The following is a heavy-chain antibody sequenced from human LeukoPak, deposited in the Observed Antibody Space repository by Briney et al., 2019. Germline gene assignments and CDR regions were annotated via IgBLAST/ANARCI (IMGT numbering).Heavy chain of an antibody. CDR1: GGSISSYY. V-gene: IGHV4-59*01. Sequence: SETLSLTCTVSGGSISSYYWSWIRHPPGKGLEWIGYTYYRGSPNSIPTIQSRVTISVDTSQNPCFLNLSSVTAADTALYFSGRNRYYYDSSGYYSRGFDYWGHGTLVTVSS. CDR3: GRNRYYYDSSGYYSRGFDY. CDR2: TYYRGSP. D-gene: IGHD3-22*01. J-gene: IGHJ4*01.